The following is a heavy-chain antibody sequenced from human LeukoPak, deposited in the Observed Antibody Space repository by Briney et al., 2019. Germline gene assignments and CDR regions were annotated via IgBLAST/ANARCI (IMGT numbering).Heavy chain of an antibody. J-gene: IGHJ4*02. Sequence: SVKVSCKASGGTFSSYAISWVRQAPRQGLEWMGGIIPIFGTANYAQKFQGRVTITTDESTSTAYMELSSLRSEETAVYYCAAGKLLWFGELLSGTFDYWGQGTLVTVSS. CDR1: GGTFSSYA. CDR2: IIPIFGTA. CDR3: AAGKLLWFGELLSGTFDY. D-gene: IGHD3-10*01. V-gene: IGHV1-69*05.